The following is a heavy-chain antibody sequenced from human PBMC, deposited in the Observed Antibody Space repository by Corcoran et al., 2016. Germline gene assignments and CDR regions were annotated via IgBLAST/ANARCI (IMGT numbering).Heavy chain of an antibody. D-gene: IGHD2-15*01. CDR2: INHSGST. J-gene: IGHJ4*02. Sequence: QVQLQQWGAGLLKPSETLSLTCAVYGGSFSGYYWSWIRQPPGKGLEWIGEINHSGSTNYNPSLKRRVTISVDTSKNQFYLKLSSVTAADTAVYYCAGGDCSGGSCYSGVFDYWGQGTLVTVSS. V-gene: IGHV4-34*01. CDR1: GGSFSGYY. CDR3: AGGDCSGGSCYSGVFDY.